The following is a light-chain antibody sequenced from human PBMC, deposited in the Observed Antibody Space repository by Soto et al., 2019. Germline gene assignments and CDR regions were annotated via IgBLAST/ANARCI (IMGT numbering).Light chain of an antibody. CDR3: QHFGRSPLT. Sequence: VLTQSSGTLSLSPGERATLSCRASQSVDRSDIAWYQQKPGQAPRLLIYSTSIRAAGIPDRFSVSGSGTDFSLTISRLEPEDFAVYYCQHFGRSPLTFGGGTKVDIK. CDR1: QSVDRSD. CDR2: STS. J-gene: IGKJ4*01. V-gene: IGKV3-20*01.